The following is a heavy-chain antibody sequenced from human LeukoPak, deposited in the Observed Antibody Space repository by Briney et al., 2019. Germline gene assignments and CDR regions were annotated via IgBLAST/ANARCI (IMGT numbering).Heavy chain of an antibody. D-gene: IGHD2-2*01. J-gene: IGHJ4*02. Sequence: GGSLRLPCAASGFTFSSYSMNWVRQAPGKGLEWVSYISSSSTIYYADSVKGRFTISRDNAKNSLYLQMNSLRAEDTAVYYCAGDQGYCSSTSCYDPYYFDYWGQGTPVTVSS. CDR2: ISSSSTI. CDR3: AGDQGYCSSTSCYDPYYFDY. CDR1: GFTFSSYS. V-gene: IGHV3-48*01.